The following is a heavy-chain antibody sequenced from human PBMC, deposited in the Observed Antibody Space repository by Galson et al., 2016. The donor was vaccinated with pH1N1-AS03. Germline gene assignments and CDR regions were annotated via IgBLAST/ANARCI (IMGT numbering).Heavy chain of an antibody. D-gene: IGHD3-10*01. Sequence: SLRLSCAASGFIFSNHGMHWVRQAPGKGLEWVAVISSHGKIDYYADSVRGRFTVSRDNSNNTLYLQMDSLRAEDRAVYYGAKEGSGSVSKFAFDIWGQGTIVTASS. J-gene: IGHJ3*02. V-gene: IGHV3-30*18. CDR1: GFIFSNHG. CDR2: ISSHGKID. CDR3: AKEGSGSVSKFAFDI.